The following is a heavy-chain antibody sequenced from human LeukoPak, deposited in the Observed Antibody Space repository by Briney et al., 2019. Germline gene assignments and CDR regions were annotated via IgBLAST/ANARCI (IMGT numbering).Heavy chain of an antibody. CDR1: GFTFSSYS. J-gene: IGHJ6*03. CDR3: AKPFIVGATGYYYYYMDV. V-gene: IGHV3-21*04. D-gene: IGHD1-26*01. CDR2: ISSSSSYI. Sequence: PGGSLRLSCAASGFTFSSYSMNWVRQAPGKGLEWVSSISSSSSYIYYADSVKGRFTISRDNAKNSLYLQMNSLRAEDTAVYYCAKPFIVGATGYYYYYMDVWGKGTTVTVSS.